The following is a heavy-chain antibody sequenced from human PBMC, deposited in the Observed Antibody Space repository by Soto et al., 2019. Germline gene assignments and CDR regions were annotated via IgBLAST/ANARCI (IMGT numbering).Heavy chain of an antibody. V-gene: IGHV4-39*01. CDR1: GGSISSSSYD. J-gene: IGHJ6*03. Sequence: PSETLSLTCTVSGGSISSSSYDWGWIRQPPGKGLEWIGSIYYSGSTYYNPSLKSRVTISVDTSKNQFSLKLSSVTAADTAVYYCARHFGGWNYAIVYYYYYMAVWGKGTTVTVSS. CDR3: ARHFGGWNYAIVYYYYYMAV. CDR2: IYYSGST. D-gene: IGHD1-7*01.